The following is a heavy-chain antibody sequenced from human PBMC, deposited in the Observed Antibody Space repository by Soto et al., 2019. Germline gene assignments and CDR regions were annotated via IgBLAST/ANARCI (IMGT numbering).Heavy chain of an antibody. J-gene: IGHJ4*02. CDR2: INPSGGST. CDR1: GYTFTSYY. CDR3: ARDGRNIALVPTDTDY. V-gene: IGHV1-46*01. D-gene: IGHD2-2*01. Sequence: GASVKVSCKASGYTFTSYYMHWVRQAPGQGLEWMGIINPSGGSTSYAQKFQGRVTMTRDTSTSTVYMELSSLRSEDTAVYYCARDGRNIALVPTDTDYWGQGPLVTVSS.